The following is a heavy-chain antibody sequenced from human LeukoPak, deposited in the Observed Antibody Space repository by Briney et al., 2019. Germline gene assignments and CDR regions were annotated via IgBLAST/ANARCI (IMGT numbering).Heavy chain of an antibody. CDR3: ARAHSMIVVVTPLDY. J-gene: IGHJ4*02. D-gene: IGHD3-22*01. Sequence: GGSLRLSCAASGFTFSSYAMHWVRQAPGKGLEWVAVISYDGSNKYYADSVKGRFTISRDNSKNTLYLQMNSLRAEDTAVYYCARAHSMIVVVTPLDYWGQGTLVTVSS. CDR2: ISYDGSNK. V-gene: IGHV3-30-3*01. CDR1: GFTFSSYA.